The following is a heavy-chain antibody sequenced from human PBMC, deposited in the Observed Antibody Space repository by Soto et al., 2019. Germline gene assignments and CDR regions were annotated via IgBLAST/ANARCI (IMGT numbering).Heavy chain of an antibody. CDR2: IYYSGST. J-gene: IGHJ4*02. V-gene: IGHV4-31*03. D-gene: IGHD2-21*02. CDR3: ARVRGDPAPTIDY. Sequence: QVQLQESGPGLVKPSQTLSLTCTVSGGSISSGGYYWSWIRQHSRKGLEWLGYIYYSGSTYYNPSLKRRVTTSVDTTKNGFSRKLRSVTAADTAVYYCARVRGDPAPTIDYWGQGTLVTVSS. CDR1: GGSISSGGYY.